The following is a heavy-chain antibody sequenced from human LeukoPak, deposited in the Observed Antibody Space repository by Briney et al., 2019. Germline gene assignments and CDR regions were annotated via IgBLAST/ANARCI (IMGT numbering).Heavy chain of an antibody. CDR1: GYSISSAYY. Sequence: SETLSLTCTVSGYSISSAYYWGWIRQPPGKGLEWIGSISHSGTTYNSPSLKSRATISLATSKNQFSLRLSSVTAADTAVYYCARGTSTIVATFSYWGQGTLITVSS. V-gene: IGHV4-38-2*02. D-gene: IGHD5-12*01. CDR2: ISHSGTT. J-gene: IGHJ4*02. CDR3: ARGTSTIVATFSY.